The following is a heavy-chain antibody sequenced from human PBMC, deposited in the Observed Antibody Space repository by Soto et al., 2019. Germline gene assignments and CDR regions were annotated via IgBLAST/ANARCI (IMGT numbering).Heavy chain of an antibody. CDR3: AASVWSGAPPNYYYYMDV. V-gene: IGHV1-58*02. Sequence: SVKVSCKASGFAFTSSAMQWVRQARGQRLEWIGWIVVGSGNTNYAQKFQERVTITRDMSTSTAYMELSSLRSEDTAVYYCAASVWSGAPPNYYYYMDVWGKGTTVTVSS. CDR1: GFAFTSSA. D-gene: IGHD3-10*01. J-gene: IGHJ6*03. CDR2: IVVGSGNT.